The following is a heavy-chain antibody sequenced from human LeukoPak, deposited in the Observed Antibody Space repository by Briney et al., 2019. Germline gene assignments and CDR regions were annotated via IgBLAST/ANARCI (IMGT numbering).Heavy chain of an antibody. CDR2: IYTSGST. V-gene: IGHV4-61*02. D-gene: IGHD5-18*01. CDR1: GGSISSGNYY. CDR3: AREDRYRYGYGYYHYYMDV. J-gene: IGHJ6*03. Sequence: PSETLSLTCTVSGGSISSGNYYWTWIRQPAGKGLEWIGRIYTSGSTEYNPSLQSRVTISLDTSKNQFSLKLSSVTATDTAVYHCAREDRYRYGYGYYHYYMDVWGKGTTVTISS.